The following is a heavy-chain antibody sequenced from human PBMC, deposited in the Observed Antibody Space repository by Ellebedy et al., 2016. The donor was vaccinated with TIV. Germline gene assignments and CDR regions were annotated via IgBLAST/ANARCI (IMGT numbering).Heavy chain of an antibody. Sequence: GESLKISXAASGFTFSSYWMSWIRQAPGKGLEWVANIKQDGSEKYYVDSVKGRFTISRDNAKNSLYLQMNSLRAEDTAVYYCARGGSSGWSFQHWGQGTLVTVSS. CDR1: GFTFSSYW. J-gene: IGHJ1*01. V-gene: IGHV3-7*01. CDR3: ARGGSSGWSFQH. D-gene: IGHD6-19*01. CDR2: IKQDGSEK.